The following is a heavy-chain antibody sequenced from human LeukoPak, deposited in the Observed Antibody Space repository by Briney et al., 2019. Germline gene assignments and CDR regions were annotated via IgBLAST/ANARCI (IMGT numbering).Heavy chain of an antibody. Sequence: SETLSFTCTVSGGSISSSSYYWGWIRQPPGKGLEWIGSIYYSGSTYYNPSLKSRVTISVDTSKNQFSLKLSSVTAADTAVYYCARRGPGADFWSGYWNWGQGTLVTVSS. J-gene: IGHJ4*02. CDR2: IYYSGST. CDR1: GGSISSSSYY. CDR3: ARRGPGADFWSGYWN. D-gene: IGHD3-3*01. V-gene: IGHV4-39*01.